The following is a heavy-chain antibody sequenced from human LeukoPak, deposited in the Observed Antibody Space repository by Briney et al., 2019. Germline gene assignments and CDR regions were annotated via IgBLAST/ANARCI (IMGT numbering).Heavy chain of an antibody. J-gene: IGHJ6*02. CDR3: ARAGGYCSSTSCYFYYYYGMDV. D-gene: IGHD2-2*01. CDR2: IYYSGST. Sequence: PSETLSLTCTVSGGSISSSSYYWGWIRQPPGKGLEWIGSIYYSGSTYYNPSLKSRVTISVDTSKNQFSLKLSSVTAADTAVYYCARAGGYCSSTSCYFYYYYGMDVWGQGTTVTVSS. V-gene: IGHV4-39*01. CDR1: GGSISSSSYY.